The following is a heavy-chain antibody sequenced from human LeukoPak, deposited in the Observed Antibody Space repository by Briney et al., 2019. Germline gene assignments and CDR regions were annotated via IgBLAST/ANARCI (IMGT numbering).Heavy chain of an antibody. CDR3: ARGRGGLWFGETDFDL. J-gene: IGHJ2*01. D-gene: IGHD3-10*01. V-gene: IGHV4-39*06. CDR2: IYYSGST. Sequence: SETLSLTCTVSGGSISSSSYYWGWIRQPPGKGLEWIGSIYYSGSTYYNPSLKSRVTISVDTSKNQFPLKLSSVTAADTAVYYCARGRGGLWFGETDFDLWGRGTLVTVSS. CDR1: GGSISSSSYY.